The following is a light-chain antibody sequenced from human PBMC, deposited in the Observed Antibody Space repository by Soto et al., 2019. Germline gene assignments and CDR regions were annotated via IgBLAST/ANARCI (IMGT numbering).Light chain of an antibody. Sequence: AVMSQSRLYLPVTLGQPASISFRSSDTPGYGDGKIYLSWFQQRPGQSPRRLSYKVFTRDSSVPDRFSGSGSGTDFTLKISRVEAEDVGVYYCMQGTQWPPTFGPGTKVDIK. CDR2: KVF. J-gene: IGKJ3*01. V-gene: IGKV2-30*01. CDR3: MQGTQWPPT. CDR1: DTPGYGDGKIY.